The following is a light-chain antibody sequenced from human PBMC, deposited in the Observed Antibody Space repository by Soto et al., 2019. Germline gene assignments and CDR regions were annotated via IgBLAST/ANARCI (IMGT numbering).Light chain of an antibody. CDR1: SSDVGGYNY. CDR2: DVS. J-gene: IGLJ1*01. Sequence: VLTQPASVSGSPGQSITISCTGTSSDVGGYNYVSWYQQHPGKAPKLMIYDVSNRPSGVSNRFSGSKSGNTASLTISGLQAEDEADYYCSSYTSSSTLYVFVTGTKVTVL. V-gene: IGLV2-14*01. CDR3: SSYTSSSTLYV.